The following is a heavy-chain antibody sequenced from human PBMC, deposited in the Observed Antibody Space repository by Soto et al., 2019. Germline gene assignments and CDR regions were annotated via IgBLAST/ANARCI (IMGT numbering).Heavy chain of an antibody. CDR3: ARDQGREILASAFDF. CDR1: GFSFTSHW. Sequence: EVQLVESGGGLVQPGESLRLSCAASGFSFTSHWMSWVRQAPGRGLEWVATIKRDGSASYYLGSVKGRFTIFRDNANDSLFLEMTILRAADTAVYYCARDQGREILASAFDFWYQGTKCTVSS. V-gene: IGHV3-7*01. CDR2: IKRDGSAS. D-gene: IGHD5-12*01. J-gene: IGHJ3*01.